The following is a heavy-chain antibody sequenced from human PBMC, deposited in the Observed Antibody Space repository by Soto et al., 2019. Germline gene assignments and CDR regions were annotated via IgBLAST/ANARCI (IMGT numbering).Heavy chain of an antibody. CDR3: AKDFPVGPTKDWFDS. D-gene: IGHD1-26*01. CDR2: VNPKNGVT. CDR1: GYTFIDYY. V-gene: IGHV1-2*02. Sequence: QVQLVQSGAEVRKPGASVKVSCEASGYTFIDYYLHWVRQAPGQGLEWMGWVNPKNGVTKYAQKFQGSVTMTRDTSISAAYMELTRLTSDDTAIYYCAKDFPVGPTKDWFDSWGQGPLVTVSS. J-gene: IGHJ5*01.